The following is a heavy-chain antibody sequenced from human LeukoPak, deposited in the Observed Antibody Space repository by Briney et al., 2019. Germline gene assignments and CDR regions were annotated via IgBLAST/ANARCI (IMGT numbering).Heavy chain of an antibody. Sequence: SETLSLTCTVSGGSISSYYWSWIRQPPGKGLEWIGYIYYSGSTNYNPSLKSRLTISVDTSKNQFSLKLSSVTAADTAAYYCAREAATFEEGFDYWGQGTLVTVSS. D-gene: IGHD3-16*01. CDR1: GGSISSYY. CDR3: AREAATFEEGFDY. CDR2: IYYSGST. J-gene: IGHJ4*02. V-gene: IGHV4-59*01.